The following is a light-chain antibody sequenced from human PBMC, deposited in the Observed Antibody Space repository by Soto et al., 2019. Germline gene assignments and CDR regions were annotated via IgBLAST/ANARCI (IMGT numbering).Light chain of an antibody. CDR1: QSINNY. CDR3: QQTYDAPPWT. Sequence: DTQMTQSPSSLSASVGDRVTITCRASQSINNYLNWYQQKPGKAPKLLIYVASSLQSGVPSRFSGSGSGTDFTLTISSLQPDDFATYFCQQTYDAPPWTFGQGNKVEIK. J-gene: IGKJ1*01. V-gene: IGKV1-39*01. CDR2: VAS.